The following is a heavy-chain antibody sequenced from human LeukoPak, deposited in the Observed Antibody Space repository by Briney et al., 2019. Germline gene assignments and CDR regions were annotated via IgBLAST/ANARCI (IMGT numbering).Heavy chain of an antibody. V-gene: IGHV3-23*01. Sequence: PGGSLRLSCAASGFTFSSYAMTWVRQAPGKGLEWVSGISGSGGATYYADSVQGRFTISRDNSRNILYLQMNSLRDEDTALYYRAKDRIGVLPDAFDIWGQGTMVTVSS. D-gene: IGHD3-3*01. CDR1: GFTFSSYA. CDR3: AKDRIGVLPDAFDI. CDR2: ISGSGGAT. J-gene: IGHJ3*02.